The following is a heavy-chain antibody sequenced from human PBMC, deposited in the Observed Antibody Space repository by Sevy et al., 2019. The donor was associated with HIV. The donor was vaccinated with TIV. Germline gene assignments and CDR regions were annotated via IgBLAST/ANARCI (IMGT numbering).Heavy chain of an antibody. J-gene: IGHJ4*02. V-gene: IGHV3-23*01. CDR3: AGGDTTMITDLDY. CDR1: GLTLTTTG. CDR2: VASDGTT. Sequence: VGSLRLSCAASGLTLTTTGMSWVRQAPGKGLEWVAGVASDGTTYYADSVRDRFTVSRDNSKNTLYLQLNSLRADDTAVFYCAGGDTTMITDLDYWGQGTLVTVSS. D-gene: IGHD3-16*01.